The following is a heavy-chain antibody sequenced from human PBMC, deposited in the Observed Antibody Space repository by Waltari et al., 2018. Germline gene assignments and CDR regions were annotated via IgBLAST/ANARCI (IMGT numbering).Heavy chain of an antibody. CDR2: VSGSDATT. CDR3: AKAFRGYSGSYFDI. D-gene: IGHD5-12*01. CDR1: GFSFGGFA. J-gene: IGHJ4*02. Sequence: EVQLLESGRGLIQPGGSLRLSCAASGFSFGGFAMNWVRQAPGKGLEWVSGVSGSDATTNYADSVRGRFTVSRDNTRNTVYLQMNSLRVEDTAVYYCAKAFRGYSGSYFDIWGRGTLVAVSA. V-gene: IGHV3-23*01.